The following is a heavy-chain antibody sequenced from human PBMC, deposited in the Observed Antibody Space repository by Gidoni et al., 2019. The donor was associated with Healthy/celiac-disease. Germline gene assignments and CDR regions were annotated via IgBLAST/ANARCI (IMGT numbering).Heavy chain of an antibody. V-gene: IGHV3-33*01. CDR3: ARDLNYYGSGSSHRVPYGMDV. CDR1: GFTFSSYG. D-gene: IGHD3-10*01. Sequence: QVQLVASGGGVVQPGRSLRLSCAASGFTFSSYGMPWVRQAPGKGMEWVAVIWYDGSNKYYADSVKGRFTISRDNSKNTLYLQMNSLRAEDTAVYYCARDLNYYGSGSSHRVPYGMDVWGQGTTVTVSS. CDR2: IWYDGSNK. J-gene: IGHJ6*02.